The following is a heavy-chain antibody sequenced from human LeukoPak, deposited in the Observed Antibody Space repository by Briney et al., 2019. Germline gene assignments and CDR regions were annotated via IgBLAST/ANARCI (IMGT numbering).Heavy chain of an antibody. J-gene: IGHJ4*02. Sequence: PGGSLRLSCAASGFTFSSYAMSWVRQAPGKGLEWVSAISVSGASTYHADSVKGRFTLSRDNSKNTLYLQMNSLRAEDTAVYYCEKVVGSGSYPFDYWGQGTLVTVSS. CDR3: EKVVGSGSYPFDY. V-gene: IGHV3-23*01. CDR2: ISVSGAST. D-gene: IGHD1-26*01. CDR1: GFTFSSYA.